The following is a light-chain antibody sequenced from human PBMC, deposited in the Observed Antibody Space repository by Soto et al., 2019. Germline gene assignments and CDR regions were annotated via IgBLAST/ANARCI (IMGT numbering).Light chain of an antibody. CDR3: QSYDSSLSGFV. J-gene: IGLJ1*01. CDR1: SSNIGAGYD. Sequence: QSVLTQPPSVSGAPGRSVTISRTGSSSNIGAGYDVHWYQQLPGTAPKLLIFGNTNRPSGVPDRFSGSKSGTSASLAITGLQADDEADYYCQSYDSSLSGFVFGTGTKVTVL. V-gene: IGLV1-40*01. CDR2: GNT.